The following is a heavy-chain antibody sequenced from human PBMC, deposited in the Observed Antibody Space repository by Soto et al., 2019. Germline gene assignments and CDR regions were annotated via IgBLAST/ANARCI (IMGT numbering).Heavy chain of an antibody. CDR2: LRGSGDIT. J-gene: IGHJ3*02. CDR3: AKGGLEIAARPGASDI. D-gene: IGHD6-6*01. Sequence: HPGGSLRLSCAVSGFTFSSYAMSWGRQAPGQGLERVPALRGSGDITYYAHSVESRFALARDNSKNTLYLQMNSLRAEDTAVYYCAKGGLEIAARPGASDIWGQGTMVTVAS. CDR1: GFTFSSYA. V-gene: IGHV3-23*01.